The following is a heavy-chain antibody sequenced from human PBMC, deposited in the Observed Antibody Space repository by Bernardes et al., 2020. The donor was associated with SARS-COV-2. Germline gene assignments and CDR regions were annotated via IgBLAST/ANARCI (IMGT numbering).Heavy chain of an antibody. CDR2: IYYSGST. CDR3: ARGGIRDYYDSSGSFDY. CDR1: GGSISSGGYY. Sequence: SETLSLTCTVSGGSISSGGYYWSWIRQHPGKGLEWIGYIYYSGSTYYNPSLKSRVTISVDTSKNQFSLKLSSVTAADTAVYYCARGGIRDYYDSSGSFDYWGQGTLVTVSS. V-gene: IGHV4-31*03. D-gene: IGHD3-22*01. J-gene: IGHJ4*02.